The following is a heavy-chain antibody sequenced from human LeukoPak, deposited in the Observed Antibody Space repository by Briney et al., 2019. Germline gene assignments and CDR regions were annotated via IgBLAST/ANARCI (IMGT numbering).Heavy chain of an antibody. CDR3: ARDRSGTLDY. D-gene: IGHD2/OR15-2a*01. CDR1: GFTFSSYA. V-gene: IGHV3-30-3*01. CDR2: ISYDGSNK. Sequence: GRSLRLSCAASGFTFSSYAMHWVRQAPGKGLEWVAAISYDGSNKYYADSVKGRFTISRDNSKNTLYLQMNSLRAEDTAVYYCARDRSGTLDYWGQGTLVTVSS. J-gene: IGHJ4*02.